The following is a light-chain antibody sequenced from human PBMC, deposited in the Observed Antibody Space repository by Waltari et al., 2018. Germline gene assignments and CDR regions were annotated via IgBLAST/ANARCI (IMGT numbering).Light chain of an antibody. V-gene: IGLV2-23*02. Sequence: QSALTQPASVSGSPGQSITISCTGTTSDVGNYNLISWYQQHPGKAPKLIIYEVNNRPSGISNRFSGSKSGNTASLTISGLQAEDEADYYCCSEARRGTQVLGTGTKVTVL. CDR2: EVN. CDR3: CSEARRGTQV. CDR1: TSDVGNYNL. J-gene: IGLJ1*01.